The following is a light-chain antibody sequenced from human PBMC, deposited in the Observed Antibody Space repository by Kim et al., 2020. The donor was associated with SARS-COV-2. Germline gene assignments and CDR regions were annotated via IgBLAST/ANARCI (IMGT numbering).Light chain of an antibody. V-gene: IGLV2-14*03. CDR2: AVS. J-gene: IGLJ1*01. CDR3: SSYTYSTRYV. CDR1: SSDIGGYNY. Sequence: GQSITISCTGTSSDIGGYNYVSWYQQHPGKAPKLMIYAVSNRPSGVSKRFSGSKSGNTASLTISGLQAEDEADYYCSSYTYSTRYVFGTGTKVTVL.